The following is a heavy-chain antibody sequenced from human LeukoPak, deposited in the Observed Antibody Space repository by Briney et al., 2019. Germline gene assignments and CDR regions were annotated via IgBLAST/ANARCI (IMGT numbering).Heavy chain of an antibody. CDR3: ARTDYYDSSGPFDY. Sequence: PSETLSLTCTVSGGSIGTYYWSWLRQPPVKGLEWIGYIYYSGSTYYNPSLKSRVTISVDTSKNQFSLKLSSVTAADTAVYYCARTDYYDSSGPFDYWGQGTLVTVSS. D-gene: IGHD3-22*01. V-gene: IGHV4-30-4*08. CDR1: GGSIGTYY. J-gene: IGHJ4*02. CDR2: IYYSGST.